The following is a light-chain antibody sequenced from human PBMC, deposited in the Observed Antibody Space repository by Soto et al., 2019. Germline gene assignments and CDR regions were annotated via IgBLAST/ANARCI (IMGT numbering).Light chain of an antibody. CDR1: QSVSSSY. CDR3: QHRSEWPVS. J-gene: IGKJ5*01. CDR2: GAS. V-gene: IGKV3D-20*02. Sequence: EIVLTQSPGTLSLSPGERATLSCRASQSVSSSYLAWYQQKPGQAPRLLIYGASSRATGIPARFSGSGSGTDFTLTISSLEPEDFAIYYCQHRSEWPVSFGQGTRLEN.